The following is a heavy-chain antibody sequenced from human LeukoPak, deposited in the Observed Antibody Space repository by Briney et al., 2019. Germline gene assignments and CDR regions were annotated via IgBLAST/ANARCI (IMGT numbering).Heavy chain of an antibody. CDR3: AKAVPTIAARLCWFDP. CDR2: ISGSGGST. D-gene: IGHD6-6*01. Sequence: GGSLRLSCAASGFTFNIYAMSWVRQTPGKGLEWVSSISGSGGSTYYADSVKGRFTISRDNSKNTLYLQMNSLRAEDTAVYYCAKAVPTIAARLCWFDPWGQGTLVTVSS. J-gene: IGHJ5*02. CDR1: GFTFNIYA. V-gene: IGHV3-23*01.